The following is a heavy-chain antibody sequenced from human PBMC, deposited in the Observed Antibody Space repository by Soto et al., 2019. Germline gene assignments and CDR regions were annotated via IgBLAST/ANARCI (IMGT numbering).Heavy chain of an antibody. D-gene: IGHD3-22*01. CDR1: GFTFSSYG. CDR2: ISYDGSNK. Sequence: PGGSLRLSCAASGFTFSSYGMHWVRQAPGKGLEWVAVISYDGSNKYYADSVKGRFTISRDNSKNTLYLQMNSLRAEDTAVYYCAKDLYYDSSESYFDYWGQGTLVTVSS. CDR3: AKDLYYDSSESYFDY. V-gene: IGHV3-30*18. J-gene: IGHJ4*02.